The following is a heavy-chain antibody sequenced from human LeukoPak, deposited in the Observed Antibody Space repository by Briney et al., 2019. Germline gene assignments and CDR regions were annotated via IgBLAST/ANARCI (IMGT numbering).Heavy chain of an antibody. Sequence: PSETLSLTCTVSGGSISSYYWSWIRQPPGKGLEWIGYIYYSGSTNYNPSLKSRVTISVDTSKNQFSLKLSSVTAADTAVYYCARPANSSWYRLDYWGQGTLVTVSS. CDR1: GGSISSYY. D-gene: IGHD6-13*01. V-gene: IGHV4-59*12. CDR3: ARPANSSWYRLDY. CDR2: IYYSGST. J-gene: IGHJ4*02.